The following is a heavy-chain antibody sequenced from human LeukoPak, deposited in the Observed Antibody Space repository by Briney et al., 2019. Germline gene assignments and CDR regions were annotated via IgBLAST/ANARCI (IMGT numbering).Heavy chain of an antibody. V-gene: IGHV5-51*01. CDR2: IYPGDSDT. J-gene: IGHJ4*02. Sequence: GETLKISCKGSGYSFPSYWIGWVRQMPGKGLEWMGIIYPGDSDTRYSPSFQGQVTISADKSISTAYLQWSSLKASDTAMYYCARRNSNWNDVSFDYWGQGTLVTVSS. CDR1: GYSFPSYW. CDR3: ARRNSNWNDVSFDY. D-gene: IGHD1-1*01.